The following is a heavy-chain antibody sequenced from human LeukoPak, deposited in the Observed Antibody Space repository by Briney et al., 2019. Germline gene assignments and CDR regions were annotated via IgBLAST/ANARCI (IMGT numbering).Heavy chain of an antibody. D-gene: IGHD2-15*01. CDR1: GFTFSSYG. CDR2: ISYDGSNK. J-gene: IGHJ4*02. Sequence: HPGRSLRLSCAASGFTFSSYGMHWVRQAPGKGLEWVAVISYDGSNKYYADSVKGRFTISRDNSKNTLYLQMNSLRAEDTAVYYCAKDLRRGGGMVIDYWGQGTLVTVSS. CDR3: AKDLRRGGGMVIDY. V-gene: IGHV3-30*18.